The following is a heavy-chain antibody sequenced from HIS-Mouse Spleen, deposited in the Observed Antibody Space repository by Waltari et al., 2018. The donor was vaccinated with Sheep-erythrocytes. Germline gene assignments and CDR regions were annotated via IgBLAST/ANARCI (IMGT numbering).Heavy chain of an antibody. D-gene: IGHD3-22*01. CDR3: ARLYYYDSSGYYFDY. CDR1: GGSISSSSYY. Sequence: QLQLQESGPGLVKPSETLSLTCTVSGGSISSSSYYWGWIRQPPGKGLEWIGSIYYSGSTHHNPSLKIRVTISVDTSKTQFSLKLSSVTAADTAVYYCARLYYYDSSGYYFDYWGQGTLVTVSS. CDR2: IYYSGST. J-gene: IGHJ4*02. V-gene: IGHV4-39*01.